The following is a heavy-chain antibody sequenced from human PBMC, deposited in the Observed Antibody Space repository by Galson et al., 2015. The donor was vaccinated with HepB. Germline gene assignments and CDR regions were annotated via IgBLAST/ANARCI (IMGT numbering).Heavy chain of an antibody. J-gene: IGHJ4*02. D-gene: IGHD2-15*01. Sequence: SLRLSCAASGFTFSSYWMSWVRQAPGKGLEWVANIKQDGSEKYYVDSVKGRFTISRDNAKNSLYLQMNSLRAEDTAVYYCARDEGYCSGGSCYSEDYFDYWGQGTLVTVSS. V-gene: IGHV3-7*03. CDR1: GFTFSSYW. CDR3: ARDEGYCSGGSCYSEDYFDY. CDR2: IKQDGSEK.